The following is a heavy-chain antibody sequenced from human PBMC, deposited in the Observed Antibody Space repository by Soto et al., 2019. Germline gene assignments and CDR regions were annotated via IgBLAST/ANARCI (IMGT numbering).Heavy chain of an antibody. Sequence: PSQTLSLTCAISGDSVSSNSAAWNWIRRSPSRGLEWLGRTYYRSKWYNDYAVSVKSRITINPDTSKHQFSLQLNSVTPQDTAVYYCARGPHIVVVPAAILGGGMDVWGQGTTVTVSS. CDR1: GDSVSSNSAA. D-gene: IGHD2-2*01. CDR2: TYYRSKWYN. V-gene: IGHV6-1*01. J-gene: IGHJ6*02. CDR3: ARGPHIVVVPAAILGGGMDV.